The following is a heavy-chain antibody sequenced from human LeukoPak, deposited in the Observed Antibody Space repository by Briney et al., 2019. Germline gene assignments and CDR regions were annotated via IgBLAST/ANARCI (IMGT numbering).Heavy chain of an antibody. CDR2: ISRSGSTI. J-gene: IGHJ4*02. CDR3: ARDWDYYDSSGYPYYFDY. Sequence: KPGGSLRLSCAASGFTFSDYYMSWIRQAPGKGLEGVSYISRSGSTIYYADSVKGRFTISSDNAKNSLYLQMNSLRAEDTAVYYCARDWDYYDSSGYPYYFDYWGQGTLVTVSS. V-gene: IGHV3-11*01. D-gene: IGHD3-22*01. CDR1: GFTFSDYY.